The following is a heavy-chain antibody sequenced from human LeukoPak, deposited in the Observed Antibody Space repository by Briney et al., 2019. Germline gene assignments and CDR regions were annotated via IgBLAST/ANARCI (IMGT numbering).Heavy chain of an antibody. D-gene: IGHD3-16*01. CDR1: GGSISSSSYY. Sequence: SETLSLTCTVSGGSISSSSYYWGWIRQPPGKGLEWIGTIYYSGSTYYNPSLKSRVTISVDTSKNQFSLKLSSVTAADTAVYCCARRGSVSVFYFDYWGQGTLVTVSS. CDR2: IYYSGST. V-gene: IGHV4-39*01. CDR3: ARRGSVSVFYFDY. J-gene: IGHJ4*02.